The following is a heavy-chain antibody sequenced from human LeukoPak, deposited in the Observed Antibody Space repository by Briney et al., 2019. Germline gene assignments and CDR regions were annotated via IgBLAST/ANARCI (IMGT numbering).Heavy chain of an antibody. J-gene: IGHJ4*02. D-gene: IGHD5-24*01. CDR1: GFTFSSYA. V-gene: IGHV3-21*04. CDR3: AASGDGYNSWPYYFDY. Sequence: PGGSLRLSCAASGFTFSSYAMSWVRQAPGKGPEWVSAISSSGSTIYYADSVKGRFTISRDNAKNSLYLQMNSLRAEDTAVYYCAASGDGYNSWPYYFDYWGQGTLVTVSS. CDR2: ISSSGSTI.